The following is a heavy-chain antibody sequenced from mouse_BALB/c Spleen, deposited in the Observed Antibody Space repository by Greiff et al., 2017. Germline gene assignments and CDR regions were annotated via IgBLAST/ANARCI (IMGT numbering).Heavy chain of an antibody. CDR2: IRSKSNNYAT. CDR3: VGLGEFAY. J-gene: IGHJ3*01. D-gene: IGHD4-1*01. Sequence: EVQLVESGGGLVQPKGSLKLSCAASGFTFNTYAMNWVRQAPGKGLEWVARIRSKSNNYATYYADSVKDRFTISRDDSQSMLYLQMNNLKTEDTAMYYCVGLGEFAYWGQGTLVTVSA. V-gene: IGHV10-1*02. CDR1: GFTFNTYA.